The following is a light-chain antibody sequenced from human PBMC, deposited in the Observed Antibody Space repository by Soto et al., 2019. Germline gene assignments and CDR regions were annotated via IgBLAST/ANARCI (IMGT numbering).Light chain of an antibody. J-gene: IGLJ1*01. V-gene: IGLV4-60*02. CDR2: LEGSGSY. CDR1: SGHSSYI. Sequence: QPVLTQSSSASASLGSSVKLTCTLSSGHSSYIIAWHPQQPGKAPRYLMKLEGSGSYNKGSGVPDRFSGSSSGADRYLTISNLQFEDEADYYCETWDSNTRVFGTGTKLTVL. CDR3: ETWDSNTRV.